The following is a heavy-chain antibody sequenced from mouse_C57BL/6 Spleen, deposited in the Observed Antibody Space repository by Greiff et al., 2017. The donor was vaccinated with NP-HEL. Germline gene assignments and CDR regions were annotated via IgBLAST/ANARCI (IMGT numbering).Heavy chain of an antibody. J-gene: IGHJ2*01. CDR2: IYPGGGYT. CDR1: GYTFTNYW. CDR3: ARRGAYYSFDY. Sequence: QVQLKESGAELVRPGTSVKMSCKASGYTFTNYWIGWAKQRPGHGLEWIGDIYPGGGYTNYNEKFKGKATLTADKSSSTAYMQFSSLTSEDSAIYYCARRGAYYSFDYWGQGTTLTVSS. V-gene: IGHV1-63*01. D-gene: IGHD2-12*01.